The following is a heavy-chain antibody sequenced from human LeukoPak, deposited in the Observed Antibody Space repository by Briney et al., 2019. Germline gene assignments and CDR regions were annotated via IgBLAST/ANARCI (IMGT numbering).Heavy chain of an antibody. D-gene: IGHD5-18*01. Sequence: ASVKVSCKASGYTLTGYYMHWVRQAPGQGLEWMGRINPNSGGTNYAQKFQGRVTMTRDTSISTAYMELSRLRSDDTAVYYCASGGYSYGYEDYFDYWGQGTLVTVSS. CDR1: GYTLTGYY. J-gene: IGHJ4*02. CDR3: ASGGYSYGYEDYFDY. V-gene: IGHV1-2*06. CDR2: INPNSGGT.